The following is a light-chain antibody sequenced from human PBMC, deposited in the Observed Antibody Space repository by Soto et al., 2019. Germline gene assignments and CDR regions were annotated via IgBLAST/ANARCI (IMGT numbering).Light chain of an antibody. CDR2: LGS. J-gene: IGKJ1*01. CDR1: QSLLHTNGSNS. Sequence: DVVMTQSPLSLPVTPGEPASISCRSSQSLLHTNGSNSLHWNLQKPGLSPQLLIYLGSNRASGVPDRFSGSGSGTDFTLKISRVEAEDVGVYYCMQALQTPSTFGLGTKVDIK. CDR3: MQALQTPST. V-gene: IGKV2-28*01.